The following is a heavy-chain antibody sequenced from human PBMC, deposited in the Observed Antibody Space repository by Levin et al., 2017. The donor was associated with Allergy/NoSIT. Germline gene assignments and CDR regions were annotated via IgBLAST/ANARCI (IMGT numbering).Heavy chain of an antibody. CDR3: ARDYCSSTSCFQMDTFDI. CDR2: LYHSGKI. CDR1: GYFISSGYY. Sequence: SQTLSLTCAVSGYFISSGYYWGWIRQSPGKGLEWIGSLYHSGKIYYNPSLKNRVTISVDTSKNQFSLKLSSVTAADAAVYYCARDYCSSTSCFQMDTFDIWGQGTMVTVSS. J-gene: IGHJ3*02. V-gene: IGHV4-38-2*02. D-gene: IGHD2-2*01.